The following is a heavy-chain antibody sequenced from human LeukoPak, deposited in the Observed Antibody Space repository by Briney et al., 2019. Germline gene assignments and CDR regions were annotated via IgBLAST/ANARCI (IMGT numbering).Heavy chain of an antibody. J-gene: IGHJ4*02. Sequence: PSETLPLTCTVSGGSISSYYWSWIRQPPGKGLEWIGNIYYSGSTNYNPSLKSRVTISVDTFKTQFSLKLSSVTAADTAMYYCARESPPRIWGQGTLVTVSS. V-gene: IGHV4-59*01. CDR2: IYYSGST. D-gene: IGHD2-15*01. CDR1: GGSISSYY. CDR3: ARESPPRI.